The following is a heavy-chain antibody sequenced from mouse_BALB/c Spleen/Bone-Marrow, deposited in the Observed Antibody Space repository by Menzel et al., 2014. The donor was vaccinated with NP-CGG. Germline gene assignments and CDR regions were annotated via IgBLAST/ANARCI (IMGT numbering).Heavy chain of an antibody. J-gene: IGHJ2*01. D-gene: IGHD1-1*01. Sequence: VKLVESGPGLVAPSQRLSITCTVSGFSLSRYNVHWVRPPPGKGLEWLGMIWNGGSTDYNSALKSRLSISKDNSKSQVFLKMNSLQTDDTAMYYCARNYYGIPYYFDYWGQGTTLTVSS. V-gene: IGHV2-6-4*01. CDR1: GFSLSRYN. CDR2: IWNGGST. CDR3: ARNYYGIPYYFDY.